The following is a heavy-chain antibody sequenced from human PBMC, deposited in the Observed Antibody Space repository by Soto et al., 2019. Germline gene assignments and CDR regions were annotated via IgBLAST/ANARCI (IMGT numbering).Heavy chain of an antibody. J-gene: IGHJ4*02. CDR1: GITISNYP. V-gene: IGHV3-23*01. CDR3: VKDDGGYPSTAPH. Sequence: EVQLLESGGGLVQPGGSLRLSCAASGITISNYPMSWVRQAPGKGLDWVSGISGSGDRTYYADSAKGRFTISKDMSRNSLSLQLDSLGVEDTAVYLCVKDDGGYPSTAPHWGQGTLVTVSS. D-gene: IGHD3-22*01. CDR2: ISGSGDRT.